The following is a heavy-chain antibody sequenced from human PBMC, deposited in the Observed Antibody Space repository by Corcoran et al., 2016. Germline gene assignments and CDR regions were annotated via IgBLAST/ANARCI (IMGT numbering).Heavy chain of an antibody. J-gene: IGHJ4*02. D-gene: IGHD6-19*01. CDR2: IHHTRST. Sequence: QLQLQESGPGLVKPSETLSLTCTVSGGSISSSNNYWGWVRQPPGKGLQWIANIHHTRSTYFNPSLETRVTISLDTSTNQFSLKLNSVTAADTAMYYCARGLYDRGWHYFDHWGQGTQVSVS. CDR3: ARGLYDRGWHYFDH. CDR1: GGSISSSNNY. V-gene: IGHV4-39*07.